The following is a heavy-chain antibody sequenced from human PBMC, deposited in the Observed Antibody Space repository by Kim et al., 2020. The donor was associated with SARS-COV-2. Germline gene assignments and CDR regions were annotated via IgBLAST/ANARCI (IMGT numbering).Heavy chain of an antibody. J-gene: IGHJ6*02. CDR3: AKDVLNDSSGYGHRHYGMDV. Sequence: GGSLRLSCAASGFTFSSYAMSWVRQAPGKGLEWVSAISGSGGSTYYADSVKGRFTISRDNSKNTLYLQMNSLRAEDTAVYYCAKDVLNDSSGYGHRHYGMDVWGQGTTVTVSS. D-gene: IGHD3-22*01. CDR2: ISGSGGST. CDR1: GFTFSSYA. V-gene: IGHV3-23*01.